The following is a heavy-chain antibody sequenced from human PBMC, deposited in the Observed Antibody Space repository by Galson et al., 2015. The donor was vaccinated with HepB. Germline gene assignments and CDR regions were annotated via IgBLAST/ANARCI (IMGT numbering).Heavy chain of an antibody. CDR1: GSTFTSYD. Sequence: SVKVSCKASGSTFTSYDINWVRQATGQGLEWMGWMDPNSGNTGYAQKFQGRVTMTRNTSISTAYMELSSLRSEDTAVYYCARGLGDTAMLGWFDPWGQETLVTVSS. V-gene: IGHV1-8*01. CDR2: MDPNSGNT. CDR3: ARGLGDTAMLGWFDP. J-gene: IGHJ5*02. D-gene: IGHD5-18*01.